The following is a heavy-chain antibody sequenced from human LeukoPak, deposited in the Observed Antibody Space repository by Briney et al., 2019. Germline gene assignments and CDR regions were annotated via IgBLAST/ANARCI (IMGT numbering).Heavy chain of an antibody. CDR3: ARQDPFFDP. V-gene: IGHV4-61*05. Sequence: SETLSLTCTVSGGSISSSSYYWSWIRQPPGKGLEWIGYIYTSGSTKYNPSLKSRVTISVDTSKNQLSLRLSSVTAADTAVYYCARQDPFFDPWGPGTLVTVSS. CDR1: GGSISSSSYY. CDR2: IYTSGST. J-gene: IGHJ5*02.